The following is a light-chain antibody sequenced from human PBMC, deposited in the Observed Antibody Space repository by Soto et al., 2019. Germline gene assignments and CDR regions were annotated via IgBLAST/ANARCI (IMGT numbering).Light chain of an antibody. J-gene: IGLJ2*01. CDR3: SSYAGSNNWGV. CDR2: EVS. CDR1: SSDVGGYSR. Sequence: QSALTQPPSASGSPGQSVTISCTGTSSDVGGYSRVSWYQQHPGKAPKLMIYEVSKRPSGAPDRFFGSKSGNTASLTVSGLQAEDEADYYCSSYAGSNNWGVFGGGTQLTVL. V-gene: IGLV2-8*01.